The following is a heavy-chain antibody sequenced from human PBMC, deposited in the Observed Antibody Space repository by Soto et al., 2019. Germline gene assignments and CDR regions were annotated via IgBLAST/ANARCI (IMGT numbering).Heavy chain of an antibody. CDR3: ARVPYYDFWSGYPQNWFDP. J-gene: IGHJ5*02. Sequence: ASVKVSCKASGYTFTSYDINWVRQATGQGLEWMGWMNPNSGNTGYAQKFQGRVTMTRNTSISTAYMELSSLRSEDTAVYYCARVPYYDFWSGYPQNWFDPWGQGTLVTAPQ. CDR2: MNPNSGNT. D-gene: IGHD3-3*01. CDR1: GYTFTSYD. V-gene: IGHV1-8*01.